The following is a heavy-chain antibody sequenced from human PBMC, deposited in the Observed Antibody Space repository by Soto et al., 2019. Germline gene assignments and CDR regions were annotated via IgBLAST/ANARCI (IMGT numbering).Heavy chain of an antibody. CDR2: ISYDGSNK. D-gene: IGHD4-17*01. V-gene: IGHV3-30*18. CDR3: AKDRRAYGDHFDY. Sequence: VQLVESGGGVVQPGRSLRLSCAASGFTFSSYGMHWVRQAPGKGLEWVAVISYDGSNKYYADSVKGRFTISRDNSKNTLYLQMNSLRAEDTAVYYCAKDRRAYGDHFDYWGQGTLVTVSS. J-gene: IGHJ4*02. CDR1: GFTFSSYG.